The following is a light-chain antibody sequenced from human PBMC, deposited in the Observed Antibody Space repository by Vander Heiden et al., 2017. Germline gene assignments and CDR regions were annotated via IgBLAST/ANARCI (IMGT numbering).Light chain of an antibody. J-gene: IGKJ1*01. CDR2: DAS. CDR3: QQYSIDSPT. V-gene: IGKV1-5*01. Sequence: ILMTQSPSPLSASVVSRVTIPFRTRQSITTWLAWYQQKPGKAPKLLIYDASKLQSGVPSRFSGSGSGTYFSLTISSLQPDDFATYYCQQYSIDSPTFGQGTKVEI. CDR1: QSITTW.